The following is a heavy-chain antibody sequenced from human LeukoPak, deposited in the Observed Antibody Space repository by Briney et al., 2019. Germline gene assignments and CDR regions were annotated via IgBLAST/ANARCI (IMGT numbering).Heavy chain of an antibody. CDR3: ARQPQSIVGATYYGMDV. J-gene: IGHJ6*02. CDR1: GYTFTSYY. V-gene: IGHV1-46*01. CDR2: INPSGGST. D-gene: IGHD1-26*01. Sequence: ASVKVSCKASGYTFTSYYMHWVRQAPGQGLEWMGIINPSGGSTSYAQKFQGRVTMTRDTSTSTVYMELSSLRSEDTAVYYCARQPQSIVGATYYGMDVWGQGTTVTVSS.